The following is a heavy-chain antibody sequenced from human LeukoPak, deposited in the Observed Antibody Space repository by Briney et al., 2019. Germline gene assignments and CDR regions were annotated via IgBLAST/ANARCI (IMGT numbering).Heavy chain of an antibody. V-gene: IGHV4-59*01. Sequence: SETLSLTCTVSGGSISSYYWSWIRQPPGKGLEWIGYIYYSGSTYYNPSLKSRVTISVDTSKNQFSLKLSSVTAADTAVYYCAREAYCGADCYSGFDYWGQGTLVTVSS. J-gene: IGHJ4*02. CDR3: AREAYCGADCYSGFDY. CDR2: IYYSGST. CDR1: GGSISSYY. D-gene: IGHD2-21*02.